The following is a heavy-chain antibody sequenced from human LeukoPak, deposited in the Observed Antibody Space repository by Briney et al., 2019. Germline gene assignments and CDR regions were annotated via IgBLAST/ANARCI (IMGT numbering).Heavy chain of an antibody. D-gene: IGHD3-3*01. CDR2: ISGSGGST. Sequence: GGSLRLSCAASGFTFSSYAMSWVRQAPGKGLEWVSAISGSGGSTYYADSVKGRFTISRDNSKNTLYLQMNSLRAEDTAVYYCARNWSPADYYDFWGSGFYYYALDVWGQGTTVTVSS. V-gene: IGHV3-23*01. CDR1: GFTFSSYA. J-gene: IGHJ6*02. CDR3: ARNWSPADYYDFWGSGFYYYALDV.